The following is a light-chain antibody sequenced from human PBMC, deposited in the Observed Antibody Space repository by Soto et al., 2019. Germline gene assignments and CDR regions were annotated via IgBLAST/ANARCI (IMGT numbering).Light chain of an antibody. Sequence: QAVVTQEPSLTVSPGGTVTLTCGSSTGTVTSGHSPYWFQQKPGQAPRTLIYDTTNKHSWTPARFSGSLLGGKGALTLSGAQPEDEAYYYCLLAYGGAYVVFGGGTKLTV. CDR2: DTT. J-gene: IGLJ2*01. CDR1: TGTVTSGHS. V-gene: IGLV7-46*01. CDR3: LLAYGGAYVV.